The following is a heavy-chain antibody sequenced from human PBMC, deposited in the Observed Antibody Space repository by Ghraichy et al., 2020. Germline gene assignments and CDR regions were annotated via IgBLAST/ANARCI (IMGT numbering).Heavy chain of an antibody. CDR3: ARDGSYGIYYFDY. V-gene: IGHV1-18*01. J-gene: IGHJ4*02. D-gene: IGHD1-26*01. Sequence: ASVKVSCKTSGYTFTSHVISWVRQAPGQRLEWMGWISAYNGNTNYAQKLQGRATMTTDTSTSTAYMELRSLRSDDTAVYYCARDGSYGIYYFDYWGQGTLVAVAS. CDR2: ISAYNGNT. CDR1: GYTFTSHV.